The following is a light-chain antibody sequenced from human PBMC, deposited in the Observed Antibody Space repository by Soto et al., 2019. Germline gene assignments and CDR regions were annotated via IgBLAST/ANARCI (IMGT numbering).Light chain of an antibody. CDR2: KTS. CDR3: QHYDTYSP. Sequence: DIQMTQSPSTLSASVGDRVTITCRASQTISSRLAWYQQKPGKAPKLLIYKTSSLESGVPSRFSGSGTGTEFPLTISSLQPDDLGIYYCQHYDTYSPFGGGTKVEIK. V-gene: IGKV1-5*03. J-gene: IGKJ4*02. CDR1: QTISSR.